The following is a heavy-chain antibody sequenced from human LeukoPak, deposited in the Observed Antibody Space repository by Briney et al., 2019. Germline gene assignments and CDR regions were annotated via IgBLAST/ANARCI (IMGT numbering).Heavy chain of an antibody. V-gene: IGHV3-49*04. J-gene: IGHJ4*02. CDR3: TKVYYYATCAYDG. CDR1: GFTFGDYT. CDR2: IRSKAIVGTT. D-gene: IGHD3-22*01. Sequence: GGSLRLSCTTSGFTFGDYTMSWVRQAPGKGLEWVSFIRSKAIVGTTEYAASVKGRFTISRDDSKNIPYLQMNSLKTEDTAVYYCTKVYYYATCAYDGWGQGTLVTVSS.